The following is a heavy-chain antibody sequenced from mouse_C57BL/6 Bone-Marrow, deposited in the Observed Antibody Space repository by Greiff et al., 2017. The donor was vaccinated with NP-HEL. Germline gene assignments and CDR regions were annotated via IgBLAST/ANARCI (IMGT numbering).Heavy chain of an antibody. D-gene: IGHD1-1*02. CDR1: GFTFSSYA. V-gene: IGHV5-4*01. Sequence: EVNVVESGGGLVKPGGSLKLSCAASGFTFSSYAMSWVRQTPEKRLEWVATISDGGSYTYYPDNVKGRFTISRDNAKNNLYLQMSHLKSEDTAMYYCAREVYGLGADYWGQGTTLTVSS. CDR2: ISDGGSYT. CDR3: AREVYGLGADY. J-gene: IGHJ2*01.